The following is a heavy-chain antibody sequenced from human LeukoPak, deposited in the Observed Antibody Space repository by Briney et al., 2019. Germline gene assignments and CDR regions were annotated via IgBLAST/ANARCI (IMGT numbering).Heavy chain of an antibody. Sequence: PGGTLRLSCAASGFTFSSYTMNWVRQAPGKGLEWVSSISGNGDNTFYADSVKGRFTISRDNSKNTVYLQMNSLRAEDTAVYYCARGDSSSWSNWFDPWGQGTLVTVSS. CDR1: GFTFSSYT. V-gene: IGHV3-23*01. CDR3: ARGDSSSWSNWFDP. CDR2: ISGNGDNT. J-gene: IGHJ5*02. D-gene: IGHD6-13*01.